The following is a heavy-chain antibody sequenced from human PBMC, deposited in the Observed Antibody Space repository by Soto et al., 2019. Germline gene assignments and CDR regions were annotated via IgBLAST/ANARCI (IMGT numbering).Heavy chain of an antibody. CDR3: VREDILGARSFDY. Sequence: GSLRLSCAASWFIFVGYSMNWVRQAPWKGFEWISYISSLSSPRYYAESVEGRFIISRDNAKNSLYLQMNSLRDEDTAVYFCVREDILGARSFDYWGQGTRVTVSS. V-gene: IGHV3-48*02. J-gene: IGHJ4*02. CDR1: WFIFVGYS. D-gene: IGHD1-26*01. CDR2: ISSLSSPR.